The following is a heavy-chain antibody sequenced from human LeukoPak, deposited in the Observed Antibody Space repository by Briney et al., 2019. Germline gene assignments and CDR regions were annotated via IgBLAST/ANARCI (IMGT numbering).Heavy chain of an antibody. D-gene: IGHD5-12*01. J-gene: IGHJ3*02. Sequence: GGSLRLSCAASGFTFSSYAMLWVRQAPGKGLEWVAVISYDGSNKYYADSVKGRFTISRDNSRNTLYLQMNSLRAEDTAVYYCARSPGYDSAFDIWGQGTMVTVSS. V-gene: IGHV3-30-3*01. CDR2: ISYDGSNK. CDR1: GFTFSSYA. CDR3: ARSPGYDSAFDI.